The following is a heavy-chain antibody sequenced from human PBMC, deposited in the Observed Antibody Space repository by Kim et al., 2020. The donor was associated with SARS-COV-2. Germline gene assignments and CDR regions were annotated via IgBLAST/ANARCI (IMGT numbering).Heavy chain of an antibody. CDR3: AKGLYYYGSGSKWYYFDY. Sequence: KGRFTISRDNAKNSLYLQMNSLRAEDTALYYCAKGLYYYGSGSKWYYFDYWGQGTLVTVSS. J-gene: IGHJ4*02. D-gene: IGHD3-10*01. V-gene: IGHV3-9*01.